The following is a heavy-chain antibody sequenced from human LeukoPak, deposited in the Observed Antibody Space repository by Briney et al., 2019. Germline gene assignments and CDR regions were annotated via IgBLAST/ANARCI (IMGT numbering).Heavy chain of an antibody. J-gene: IGHJ6*03. CDR1: GFTFSNAW. D-gene: IGHD5-12*01. V-gene: IGHV3-15*01. CDR2: IKSKTDGGTT. CDR3: TTVPASSYRDPSVATINGVTYYYYYMDV. Sequence: GSLRLSCAASGFTFSNAWMSWVRQAPGKGLEWVGRIKSKTDGGTTDYAAPVKGRFTISRDDSKNTLYLQMNSLRTEDTAVYYCTTVPASSYRDPSVATINGVTYYYYYMDVWGKGTTVTVSS.